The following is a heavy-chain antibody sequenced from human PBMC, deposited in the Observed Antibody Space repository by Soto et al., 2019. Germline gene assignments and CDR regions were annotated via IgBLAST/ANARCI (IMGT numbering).Heavy chain of an antibody. D-gene: IGHD3-10*01. CDR1: GASISRRSYF. CDR2: IYYSGNT. V-gene: IGHV4-39*01. Sequence: QLQLQESGPGLVKPSETLSLTCTVSGASISRRSYFWGWIRQPPGKGLEWIGSIYYSGNTYYNASLRSRVTISVDTSKNQFSLKLSSVTAADTAVYYCATLWFGEGDYWGQGTLVTVSS. J-gene: IGHJ4*02. CDR3: ATLWFGEGDY.